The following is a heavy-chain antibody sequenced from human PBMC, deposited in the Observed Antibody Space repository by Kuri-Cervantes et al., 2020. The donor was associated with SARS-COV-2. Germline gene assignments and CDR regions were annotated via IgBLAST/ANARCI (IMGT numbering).Heavy chain of an antibody. CDR3: ARSCTYARCSEYFQH. J-gene: IGHJ1*01. V-gene: IGHV3-30*03. CDR1: GLTFGSYE. CDR2: ISYDGSNQ. D-gene: IGHD2-8*01. Sequence: GESLKISCAASGLTFGSYEMNWVRQAPGKGLEWVATISYDGSNQYYGDSVKGRFTFSRDISKNTVFLQMNRLRPEDTAVYYCARSCTYARCSEYFQHWGQGTLVTVSS.